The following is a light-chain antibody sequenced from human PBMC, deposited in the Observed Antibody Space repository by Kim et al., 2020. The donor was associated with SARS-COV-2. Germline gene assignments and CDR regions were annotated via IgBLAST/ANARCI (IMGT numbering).Light chain of an antibody. Sequence: GDRVTITCRASQNIENYLNWYQQKPGKAPKLLIFAASTLQSGVPSRFSGSESGTDFNLTITNLQAEDFATYYCQESDKTPYIFGQGTKLEI. CDR3: QESDKTPYI. J-gene: IGKJ2*01. V-gene: IGKV1-39*01. CDR2: AAS. CDR1: QNIENY.